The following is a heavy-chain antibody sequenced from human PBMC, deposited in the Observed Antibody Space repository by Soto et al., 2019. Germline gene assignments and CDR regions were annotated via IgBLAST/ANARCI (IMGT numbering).Heavy chain of an antibody. V-gene: IGHV3-74*01. D-gene: IGHD3-9*01. J-gene: IGHJ6*02. CDR1: GFSFSSYW. CDR3: ARELTAFGMDV. CDR2: LNSDGTDT. Sequence: EVQLVEYGGGLVQPGGSLRLSCAASGFSFSSYWMHWVRQAPGSGLVWVSRLNSDGTDTDYADSVKGRFTISRDSAKDKLYLKMNSLRTEDTAVYYCARELTAFGMDVWGQGTTVTVSS.